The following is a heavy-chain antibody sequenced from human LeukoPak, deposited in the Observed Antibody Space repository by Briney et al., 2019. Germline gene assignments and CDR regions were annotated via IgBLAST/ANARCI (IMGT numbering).Heavy chain of an antibody. CDR3: TTDDIVVVVAAIGIDY. Sequence: PGGSLRLSCAASGFTFSSYGMHWVRQAPGKGLEWVAVIWYDGSNKYYADSVKGRFTISRDNSKNTLYLQMNSLKTEDTAVYYCTTDDIVVVVAAIGIDYWGQGTLATVSS. V-gene: IGHV3-33*01. CDR1: GFTFSSYG. D-gene: IGHD2-15*01. CDR2: IWYDGSNK. J-gene: IGHJ4*02.